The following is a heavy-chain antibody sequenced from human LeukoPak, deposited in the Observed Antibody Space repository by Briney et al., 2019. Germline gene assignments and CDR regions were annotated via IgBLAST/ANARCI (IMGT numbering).Heavy chain of an antibody. Sequence: SETLSLTCTVSGGSISSSSYYWGWIRQPPGKGLEWIGSIYYSGSTYYNPSLKSRVTISVDTSKNQFSLKLSSVTAADTAVYYCARQDSGVYPNYYYYYGMDVWGKGTTVTVSS. CDR1: GGSISSSSYY. V-gene: IGHV4-39*01. D-gene: IGHD3-10*01. CDR3: ARQDSGVYPNYYYYYGMDV. CDR2: IYYSGST. J-gene: IGHJ6*04.